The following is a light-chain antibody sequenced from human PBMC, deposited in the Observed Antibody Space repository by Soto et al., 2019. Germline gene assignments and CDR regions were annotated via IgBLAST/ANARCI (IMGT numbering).Light chain of an antibody. V-gene: IGKV3-15*01. Sequence: EIVMTQSPATLSVSPGERATLSCRASQSVSSNLAWYQQKPGQAPRLLIYGASTRATGIPDRFSGSGSGTEFTLTISSLESEDFAVYYCQQDNNSPETFGQATKVEIK. J-gene: IGKJ1*01. CDR1: QSVSSN. CDR3: QQDNNSPET. CDR2: GAS.